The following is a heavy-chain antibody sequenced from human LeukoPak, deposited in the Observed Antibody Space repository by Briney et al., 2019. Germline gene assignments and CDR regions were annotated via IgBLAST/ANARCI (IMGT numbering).Heavy chain of an antibody. V-gene: IGHV3-23*01. CDR1: GFTFIDFA. J-gene: IGHJ3*02. CDR3: AKESVPPI. CDR2: VSGSGDRT. D-gene: IGHD6-6*01. Sequence: GRSLSLACAAAGFTFIDFAMSWVRQAPGRWLEWVSCVSGSGDRTYYAHCVKGRFTLSRENSKNTVHLKMNSLRAEDTAIYYCAKESVPPIWGQGTMVTVSS.